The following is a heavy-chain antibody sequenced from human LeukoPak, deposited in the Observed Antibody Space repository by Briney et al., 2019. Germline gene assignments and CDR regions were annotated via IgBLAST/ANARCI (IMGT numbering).Heavy chain of an antibody. J-gene: IGHJ4*02. D-gene: IGHD1-26*01. V-gene: IGHV1-46*01. CDR1: GYTFTSHY. CDR2: IDPSGGTT. Sequence: ASVKVSCKASGYTFTSHYMHWVRQAPGHELEWMGIIDPSGGTTSYAQKFQGRVTMTRDTSTSTVYMELSSLRSEDTAVYYCARGLVVATSELDYWGQGTLVTVSS. CDR3: ARGLVVATSELDY.